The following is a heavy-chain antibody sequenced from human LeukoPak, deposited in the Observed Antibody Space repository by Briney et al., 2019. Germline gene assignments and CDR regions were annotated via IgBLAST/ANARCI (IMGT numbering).Heavy chain of an antibody. CDR3: AKDTRGYSYGSYFDY. CDR1: GFSFDDYA. V-gene: IGHV3-9*01. D-gene: IGHD5-18*01. Sequence: GGSLRLSCAASGFSFDDYAMHWIRQAPGKGLEWVSGISWNSGNIGYADSVKGRFTISRDNAKNSLYLQMNSLRADDTALYYCAKDTRGYSYGSYFDYWGQGTLVTVSS. CDR2: ISWNSGNI. J-gene: IGHJ4*02.